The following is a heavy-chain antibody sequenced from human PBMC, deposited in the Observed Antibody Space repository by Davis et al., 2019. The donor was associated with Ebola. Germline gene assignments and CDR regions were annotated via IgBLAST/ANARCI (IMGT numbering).Heavy chain of an antibody. J-gene: IGHJ5*02. CDR3: ARWSSWWRGWWFDP. Sequence: LSCTVSGGSISSSSYYWGWIRQPPGKGLEWIGSIYYSGSTYYNPSLKSRVTISVDTSKNQFSLKLSSVTAADTAVYYCARWSSWWRGWWFDPWGQGTLVTVSS. CDR1: GGSISSSSYY. D-gene: IGHD2-15*01. V-gene: IGHV4-39*01. CDR2: IYYSGST.